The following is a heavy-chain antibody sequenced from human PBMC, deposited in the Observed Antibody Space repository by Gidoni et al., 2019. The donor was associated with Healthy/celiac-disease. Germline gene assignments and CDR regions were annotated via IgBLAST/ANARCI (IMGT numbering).Heavy chain of an antibody. D-gene: IGHD4-17*01. V-gene: IGHV4-59*01. J-gene: IGHJ4*02. CDR2: IYYSGST. CDR1: ARSISSYY. Sequence: QVQPQASGPGLLKPSEPLSLTCTVPARSISSYYWSWIRQPPGKGLEWIGYIYYSGSTNYNPSLKSRVTISVDTSKNQFSLKLSSVTAADTAVYYCARTNYGDYDAFDYWGQGTLVTVSS. CDR3: ARTNYGDYDAFDY.